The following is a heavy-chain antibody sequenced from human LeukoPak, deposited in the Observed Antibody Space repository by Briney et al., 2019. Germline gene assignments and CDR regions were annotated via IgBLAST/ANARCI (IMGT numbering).Heavy chain of an antibody. V-gene: IGHV3-72*01. CDR2: TRNKAQSYTT. D-gene: IGHD3-22*01. Sequence: GSLRLSCAASGFTFSDHYMDWVRQAPGKGLEWVGRTRNKAQSYTTGYAASVKGRFTISRDDSKNSLYLQMNSLKTEDTAVYYCSRASRYYDSSAYYFDYWGQGTLVTVSS. CDR1: GFTFSDHY. J-gene: IGHJ4*02. CDR3: SRASRYYDSSAYYFDY.